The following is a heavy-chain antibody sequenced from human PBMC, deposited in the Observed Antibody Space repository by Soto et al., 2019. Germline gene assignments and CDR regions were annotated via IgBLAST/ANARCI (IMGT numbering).Heavy chain of an antibody. Sequence: ESGPTLVNPTQTLTLTCTFSGFSLTTTGMRVTWIRQPPGKALEWLARIDWNGGKLYNTSLKTRLTISKDTFKNQVVLTMTNMDPVDTATYYCELMPYSKGYYGVDVWGKGPTVTVST. V-gene: IGHV2-70*04. CDR3: ELMPYSKGYYGVDV. D-gene: IGHD4-4*01. CDR2: IDWNGGK. CDR1: GFSLTTTGMR. J-gene: IGHJ6*04.